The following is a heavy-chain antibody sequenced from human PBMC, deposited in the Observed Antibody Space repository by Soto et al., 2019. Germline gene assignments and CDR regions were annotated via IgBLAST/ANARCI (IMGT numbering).Heavy chain of an antibody. V-gene: IGHV3-11*06. CDR2: ISSSSSYT. CDR3: ARDRVGGSGYDYGMDV. CDR1: GFTFSDYY. J-gene: IGHJ6*02. D-gene: IGHD2-15*01. Sequence: GGSLRLSCAASGFTFSDYYMSWIRQAPGKGLEWVSYISSSSSYTNYADSVKGRFTISRDNAKNSLYLQMNSLRAEDTAVYYCARDRVGGSGYDYGMDVWGQGTTVTVSS.